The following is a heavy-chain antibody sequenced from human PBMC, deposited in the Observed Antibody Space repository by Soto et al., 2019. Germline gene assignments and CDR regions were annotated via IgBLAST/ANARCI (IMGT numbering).Heavy chain of an antibody. Sequence: ASVKVSCKASGGTFSSYAISWVRQAPGQGLEWMGGIIPIFGTANYAQKFQGRVTITADESTSTAYMELSSLRSEDTAVYYCARGDIVVVPAAIHYYYYYGMDVWGQGTTVTVSS. CDR2: IIPIFGTA. V-gene: IGHV1-69*13. CDR1: GGTFSSYA. J-gene: IGHJ6*02. CDR3: ARGDIVVVPAAIHYYYYYGMDV. D-gene: IGHD2-2*01.